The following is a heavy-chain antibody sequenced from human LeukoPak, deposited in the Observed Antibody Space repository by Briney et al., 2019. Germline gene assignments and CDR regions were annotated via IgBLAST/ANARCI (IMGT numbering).Heavy chain of an antibody. CDR3: ARRRTYYYDSSGYYVTFFDY. J-gene: IGHJ4*02. CDR1: GGSFSGYY. Sequence: SETLSLTCAVYGGSFSGYYWSWIRQPPGKGLEWIGEINHSGSTNYNPSLKSRVTISVDTCKNKFSLKLSSVTAADTAVYYCARRRTYYYDSSGYYVTFFDYWGQGTLVTVSS. V-gene: IGHV4-34*01. CDR2: INHSGST. D-gene: IGHD3-22*01.